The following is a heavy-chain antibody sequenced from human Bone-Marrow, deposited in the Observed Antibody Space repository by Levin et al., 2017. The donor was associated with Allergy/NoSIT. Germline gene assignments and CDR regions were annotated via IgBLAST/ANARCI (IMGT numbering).Heavy chain of an antibody. CDR1: GGSISSSSYY. J-gene: IGHJ5*02. CDR3: ARRTEQWLVLGWFDP. Sequence: SETLSLTCTVSGGSISSSSYYWGWIRQPPGKGLEWIGSIYYSGSTYYNPSLKSRVTISVDTSKNQFSLKLSSVTAADTAVYYCARRTEQWLVLGWFDPWGQGTLVTVSS. V-gene: IGHV4-39*07. D-gene: IGHD6-19*01. CDR2: IYYSGST.